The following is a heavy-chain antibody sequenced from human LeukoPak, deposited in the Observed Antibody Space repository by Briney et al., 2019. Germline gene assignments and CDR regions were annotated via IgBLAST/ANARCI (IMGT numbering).Heavy chain of an antibody. CDR1: GFTFSSYG. D-gene: IGHD2-8*01. CDR2: IWYDGSNK. CDR3: AREGNCTNGVCLGPGNSLYGMGV. J-gene: IGHJ6*02. V-gene: IGHV3-33*01. Sequence: GGSLRLSCAASGFTFSSYGMHWVRQAPGKGLEWVAVIWYDGSNKYYADSVKGRFTISRDNSKNTLYLQMNSLRAEDTAVYYCAREGNCTNGVCLGPGNSLYGMGVWGQGTTVTVSS.